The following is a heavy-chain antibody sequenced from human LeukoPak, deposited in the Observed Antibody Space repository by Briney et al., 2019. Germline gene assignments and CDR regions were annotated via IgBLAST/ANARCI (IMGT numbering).Heavy chain of an antibody. V-gene: IGHV3-23*01. CDR3: AKDLERGYYDRYYFDY. D-gene: IGHD3-22*01. CDR2: ISGSGGST. CDR1: GFTFSSYG. J-gene: IGHJ4*02. Sequence: GGSLRLSCAASGFTFSSYGMSWVRQAPGKGLEWVSAISGSGGSTYYADSVKGRFTISRDNSKNTLYLQMNSLRAEDTAVYYCAKDLERGYYDRYYFDYWGQGTLVTVSS.